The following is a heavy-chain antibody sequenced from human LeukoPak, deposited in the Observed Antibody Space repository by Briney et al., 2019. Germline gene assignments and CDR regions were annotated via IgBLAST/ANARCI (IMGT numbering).Heavy chain of an antibody. CDR2: INPSGGST. V-gene: IGHV1-46*01. Sequence: ASVKVSCKASGYTFTSYYMHWVRQAPGQGLEWMGIINPSGGSTSYAQKFQGRVTMTRDTSTSTVYMELSSLRSEDTAVYYCARDRREEYPVWGIKYYYYYMDVWGKGTTVTVSS. CDR3: ARDRREEYPVWGIKYYYYYMDV. J-gene: IGHJ6*03. CDR1: GYTFTSYY. D-gene: IGHD3-16*01.